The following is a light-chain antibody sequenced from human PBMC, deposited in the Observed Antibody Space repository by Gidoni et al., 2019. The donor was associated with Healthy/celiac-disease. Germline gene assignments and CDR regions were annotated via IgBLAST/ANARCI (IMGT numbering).Light chain of an antibody. CDR3: QQSYSTPQIT. Sequence: DTQMTQSRSSLSASVGDRVTLTCRASQSISSYLNWYQQKPGKAPKLLIYAASSLQSGVPSRFSGSGSGTDFTLTISSLQPEDFATYYCQQSYSTPQITFGGGTKVEIK. V-gene: IGKV1-39*01. CDR1: QSISSY. J-gene: IGKJ4*01. CDR2: AAS.